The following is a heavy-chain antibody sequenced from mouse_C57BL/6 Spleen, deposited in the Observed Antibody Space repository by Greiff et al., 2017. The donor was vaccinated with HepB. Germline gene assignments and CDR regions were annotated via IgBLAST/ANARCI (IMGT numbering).Heavy chain of an antibody. Sequence: VQLQQPGAELVKPGASVKLSCKASGYTFTSYWMHWVKQRPGQGLEWIGMIHPNSGSTNYNEKFKSKATLTVDKSSSTAYMQLSSLTSEDSAVYYCARSWYWDKDYFDYWGQGTTLTVSS. CDR3: ARSWYWDKDYFDY. CDR1: GYTFTSYW. D-gene: IGHD4-1*01. CDR2: IHPNSGST. V-gene: IGHV1-64*01. J-gene: IGHJ2*01.